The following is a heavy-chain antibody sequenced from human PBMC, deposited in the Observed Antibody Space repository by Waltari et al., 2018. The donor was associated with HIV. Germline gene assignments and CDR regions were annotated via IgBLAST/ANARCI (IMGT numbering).Heavy chain of an antibody. J-gene: IGHJ4*02. CDR3: ATAYSSSWYVDY. D-gene: IGHD6-13*01. Sequence: QVQLVESGGGAVQPGGSLRLSCAASGFTFSSHGMHWVRQAPGKGLEWVAFIRYDGSNKYYADSVKGRFTISRDSSKNTLYLQMNTLRAEDTAVYYCATAYSSSWYVDYWGQGTLVTVSS. V-gene: IGHV3-30*02. CDR1: GFTFSSHG. CDR2: IRYDGSNK.